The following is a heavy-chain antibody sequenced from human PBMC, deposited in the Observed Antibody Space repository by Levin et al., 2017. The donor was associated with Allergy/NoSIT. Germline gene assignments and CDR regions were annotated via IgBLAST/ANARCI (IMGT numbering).Heavy chain of an antibody. CDR3: AKELFCGSDPCHHRIY. V-gene: IGHV3-30*18. CDR1: GFIFSSYG. J-gene: IGHJ4*02. CDR2: ISYDGSDE. D-gene: IGHD3-16*01. Sequence: QHGESLKISCAASGFIFSSYGMHWVRQAPGKGLEWVAVISYDGSDEHYADSVKGRFTVSRDNSKNTLYLQMNSLRTEDTAVYYCAKELFCGSDPCHHRIYWGQGTLVTVSS.